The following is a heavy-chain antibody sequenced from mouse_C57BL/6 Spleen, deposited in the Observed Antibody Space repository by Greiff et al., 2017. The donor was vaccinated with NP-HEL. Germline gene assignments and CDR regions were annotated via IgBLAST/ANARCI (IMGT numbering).Heavy chain of an antibody. V-gene: IGHV1-69*01. CDR2: IDPSDSYT. J-gene: IGHJ3*01. Sequence: VQLQQPGAELVMPGASVKLSCKASGYTFTSYWMHWVKQRPGQGLEWIGEIDPSDSYTNYNQKFKGKSTLTVDKSSSTAYMQLSSLTSEDSAVYYCASGKESRAWFAYWGQGTLVTVSA. CDR1: GYTFTSYW. CDR3: ASGKESRAWFAY. D-gene: IGHD1-1*01.